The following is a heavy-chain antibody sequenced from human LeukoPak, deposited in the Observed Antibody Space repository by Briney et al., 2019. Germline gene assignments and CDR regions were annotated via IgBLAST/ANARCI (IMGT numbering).Heavy chain of an antibody. J-gene: IGHJ4*02. CDR3: ASGGMGARKYYSDPFHY. D-gene: IGHD3-10*01. CDR2: LYSAGST. CDR1: GFTVSSNY. V-gene: IGHV3-53*01. Sequence: GGSLRLSCAASGFTVSSNYMSWVRQAPGKGLQWVSILYSAGSTYYADSVRGRFTISRDSSKNTVCLQMNSLRAEDTAVYYCASGGMGARKYYSDPFHYWGQGTLVTVSS.